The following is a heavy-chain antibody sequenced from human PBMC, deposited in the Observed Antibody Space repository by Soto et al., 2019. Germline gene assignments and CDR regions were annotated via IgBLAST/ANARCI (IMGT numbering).Heavy chain of an antibody. D-gene: IGHD5-18*01. CDR3: AKPLGLIRRAMAQGSDY. Sequence: QVQLVESGGGVVQPGRSLRLSCAASGFTFSSYGMNWVRQAPGKGLVWVAVVSYDEITKYYADSVKGRFTISRDNSKNTVYLQMNSLRPEDTAVYYCAKPLGLIRRAMAQGSDYWGQGTLVTVSS. CDR2: VSYDEITK. J-gene: IGHJ4*02. CDR1: GFTFSSYG. V-gene: IGHV3-30*18.